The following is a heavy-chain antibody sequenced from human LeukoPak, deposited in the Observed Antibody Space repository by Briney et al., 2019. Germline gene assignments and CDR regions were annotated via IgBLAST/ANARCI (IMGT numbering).Heavy chain of an antibody. CDR3: ARDRNFNYVWGSYRYNLFDY. D-gene: IGHD3-16*02. CDR2: IIPIFGTA. J-gene: IGHJ4*02. Sequence: GASVKVSCKASGGTFSSYAISWVRQAPGQGLEWMGRIIPIFGTANYAQKFQGRVTITTDESTSTAYMELSSLRSEDTAVYYCARDRNFNYVWGSYRYNLFDYWGQGTLVTVSS. V-gene: IGHV1-69*05. CDR1: GGTFSSYA.